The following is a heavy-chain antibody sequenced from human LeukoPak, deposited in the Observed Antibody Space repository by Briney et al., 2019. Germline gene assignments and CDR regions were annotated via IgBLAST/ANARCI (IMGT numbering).Heavy chain of an antibody. D-gene: IGHD2-15*01. CDR3: AKAPVTSCRGAFCYPFDY. J-gene: IGHJ4*02. CDR2: IHYDSTTE. V-gene: IGHV3-30*02. Sequence: SGGSLRLSCAASGFAFSSYGMHWVRQAPGKGLEWVAYIHYDSTTEDYADSVKGRFTISRDTSRSTLYLQMNSLRAEDAAVYYCAKAPVTSCRGAFCYPFDYWGQGTLVTVSS. CDR1: GFAFSSYG.